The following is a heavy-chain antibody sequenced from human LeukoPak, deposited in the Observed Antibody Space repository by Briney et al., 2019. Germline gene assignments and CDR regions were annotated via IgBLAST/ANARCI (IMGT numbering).Heavy chain of an antibody. J-gene: IGHJ4*02. CDR2: ISDDRSNK. Sequence: SGGSLRLSCAAPGFTFSSYAMHWVRQAPGKGLEWVAVISDDRSNKYYADSAKGRFTISRYNSKNTLYLQINSLRAEDKAVYYCVRGERRTARVRSSYWGCSGGSCYSRFDYWGQGTMVTVSS. CDR3: VRGERRTARVRSSYWGCSGGSCYSRFDY. V-gene: IGHV3-30*04. D-gene: IGHD2-15*01. CDR1: GFTFSSYA.